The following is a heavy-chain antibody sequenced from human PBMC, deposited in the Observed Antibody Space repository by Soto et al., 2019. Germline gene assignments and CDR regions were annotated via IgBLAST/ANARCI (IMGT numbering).Heavy chain of an antibody. J-gene: IGHJ6*02. CDR3: ARTTYYYDSSGSEGPYYYYYGMDV. CDR2: IYYSGST. D-gene: IGHD3-22*01. Sequence: SETLSLTCTVSGGSISSSSYYWCWILQPPGKGLEWIGSIYYSGSTYYNPSLKSRVTISVDTSKNQFSLKLSSVTAADTTVYYCARTTYYYDSSGSEGPYYYYYGMDVWGQGTTVTVSS. CDR1: GGSISSSSYY. V-gene: IGHV4-39*01.